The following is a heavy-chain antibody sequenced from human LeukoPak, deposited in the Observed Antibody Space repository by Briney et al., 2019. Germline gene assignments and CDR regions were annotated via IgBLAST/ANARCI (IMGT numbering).Heavy chain of an antibody. D-gene: IGHD4-23*01. CDR2: IKQDGSEK. CDR3: ARRDYGGNSHFDY. J-gene: IGHJ4*02. Sequence: GGSLRLSCAASGFTFSSYWMSWVRQAPGKGLEWVANIKQDGSEKYYVDSVKGRFTISRDNAKNSLYLQMNSLKASDTAMYYCARRDYGGNSHFDYWGQGTLVTVSS. V-gene: IGHV3-7*03. CDR1: GFTFSSYW.